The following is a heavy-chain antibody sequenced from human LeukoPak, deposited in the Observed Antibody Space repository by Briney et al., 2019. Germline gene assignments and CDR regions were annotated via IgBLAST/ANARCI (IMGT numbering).Heavy chain of an antibody. Sequence: GGSLRLSCAASGFTFTSYSMSWVRQAPGKGLEWVSVIYSGGSTYYADSVKGRFTISRDNSKNTLYLQMNSLRAEDTAVYYCARDYSFDYWGQGTLVTVSS. D-gene: IGHD2-15*01. CDR2: IYSGGST. CDR1: GFTFTSYS. V-gene: IGHV3-53*01. CDR3: ARDYSFDY. J-gene: IGHJ4*02.